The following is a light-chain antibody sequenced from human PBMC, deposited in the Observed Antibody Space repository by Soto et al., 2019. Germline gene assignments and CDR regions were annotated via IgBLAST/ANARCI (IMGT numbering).Light chain of an antibody. CDR2: AAS. V-gene: IGKV3-15*01. Sequence: EILMTQSPGTLSVSPGERATLACRASQSVSSNLAWYQRKTGQDPRLRIYAASTRANGIPARFSASGSGTEFTLTISSLQSLDFAVSYCQPYNDSPQTFGQGTKVEIK. CDR1: QSVSSN. CDR3: QPYNDSPQT. J-gene: IGKJ1*01.